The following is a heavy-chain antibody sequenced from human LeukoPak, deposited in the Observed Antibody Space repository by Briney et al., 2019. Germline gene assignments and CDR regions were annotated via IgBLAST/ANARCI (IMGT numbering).Heavy chain of an antibody. D-gene: IGHD4-23*01. J-gene: IGHJ4*02. V-gene: IGHV4-31*03. CDR3: ARGATVVTYFDY. Sequence: SETLSLTCTVSGGSISSGGYYWSWIRQHPGKGLEWIGYIYYSGSTYYNPSLKSRVTISVDTSKNQFSLKLSSVTAADTAVYYCARGATVVTYFDYWGQGTLVTVCS. CDR1: GGSISSGGYY. CDR2: IYYSGST.